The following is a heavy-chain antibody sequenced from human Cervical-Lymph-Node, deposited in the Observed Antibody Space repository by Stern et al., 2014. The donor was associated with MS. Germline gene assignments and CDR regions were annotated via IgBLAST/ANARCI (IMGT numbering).Heavy chain of an antibody. V-gene: IGHV1-69*06. CDR2: IIPLFGTA. J-gene: IGHJ4*02. CDR3: ARDSPIFPKPLKGEIDY. D-gene: IGHD3-16*01. CDR1: GGTLSNDA. Sequence: VQLEESGAEVKKPGSSVKVSCKASGGTLSNDAINWVRQAPGQGLEWMGGIIPLFGTASYAQKFQDRVSITADKSTKTAFLEVSRLTSEDTAVYYCARDSPIFPKPLKGEIDYWGQGTLVTVSS.